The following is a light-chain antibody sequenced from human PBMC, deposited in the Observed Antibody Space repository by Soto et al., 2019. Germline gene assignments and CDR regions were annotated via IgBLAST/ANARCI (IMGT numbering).Light chain of an antibody. Sequence: IWMTQSPSLLSASVGDRVTITCRASQSISSWLAWYQQKPGKAPKLLIYDASSLESGVPSRFSGSGSGTEFTLTISSLQPDDFATYYCKQYNSYWTCGQGTKVDIK. CDR1: QSISSW. V-gene: IGKV1-5*01. CDR2: DAS. CDR3: KQYNSYWT. J-gene: IGKJ1*01.